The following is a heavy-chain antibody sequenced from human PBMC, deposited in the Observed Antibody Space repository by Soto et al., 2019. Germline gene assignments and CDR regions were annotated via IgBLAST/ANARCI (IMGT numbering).Heavy chain of an antibody. CDR2: IYYSGST. V-gene: IGHV4-31*03. J-gene: IGHJ6*02. CDR1: GGSISSGGYY. D-gene: IGHD2-15*01. CDR3: ARVAGVYCSVGSCYSDYYYYGMDV. Sequence: PSETLSLTCTVSGGSISSGGYYWSWIRQHPGKGLEWIGYIYYSGSTYYNPSLKSRVTISVDTSKNQFSLKLSSVTAADTAVYYCARVAGVYCSVGSCYSDYYYYGMDVWGQGTTVTLSS.